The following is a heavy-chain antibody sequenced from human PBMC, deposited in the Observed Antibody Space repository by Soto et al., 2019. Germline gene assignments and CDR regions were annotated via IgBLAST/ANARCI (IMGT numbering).Heavy chain of an antibody. CDR1: GFTFSSYA. D-gene: IGHD2-8*01. V-gene: IGHV3-64*01. CDR3: ARGGGSTNGVCLVYYYYYYMDV. Sequence: GGSLRLSCAASGFTFSSYAMHWVRQAPGKGLEYVSAISSNGGSTYYANSVKGRFIITRANSKNTLYRQMGSLRAEDIAVYYCARGGGSTNGVCLVYYYYYYMDVWGKGTTVTVSS. CDR2: ISSNGGST. J-gene: IGHJ6*03.